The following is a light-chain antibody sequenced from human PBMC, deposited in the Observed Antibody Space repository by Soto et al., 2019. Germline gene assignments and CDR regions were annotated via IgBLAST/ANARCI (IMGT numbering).Light chain of an antibody. CDR1: QSVSSSY. CDR2: GAS. Sequence: EIVLTQSPGTLSLSPGERATLSCRASQSVSSSYLAWYQQKPGQAPRLLIYGASSRATGIPDRFSGSGSGTDFTLTISRLEPEDFAVYFCQNYKYWPYTFGQGTKLDIK. V-gene: IGKV3-20*01. CDR3: QNYKYWPYT. J-gene: IGKJ2*01.